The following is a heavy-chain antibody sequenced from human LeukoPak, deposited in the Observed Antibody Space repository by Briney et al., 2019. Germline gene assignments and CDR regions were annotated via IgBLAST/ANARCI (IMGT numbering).Heavy chain of an antibody. Sequence: QPARSLRLSCAASGFTFSSYGMHWVRQAPGKGLEYVSGISNKGGSTYYADSVKGRFTISRDNSKNTLHLQMSSLRADDTAVYYCVKSGTWADFDSWGQGTLVTVSS. J-gene: IGHJ4*02. V-gene: IGHV3-64D*09. CDR2: ISNKGGST. CDR3: VKSGTWADFDS. CDR1: GFTFSSYG. D-gene: IGHD1-26*01.